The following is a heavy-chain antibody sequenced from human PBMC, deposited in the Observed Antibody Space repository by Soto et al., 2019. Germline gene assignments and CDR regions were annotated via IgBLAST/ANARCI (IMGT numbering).Heavy chain of an antibody. CDR3: ARRCGSAIDY. CDR2: IYYSGST. D-gene: IGHD2-21*01. J-gene: IGHJ4*02. Sequence: QVQLQESGPGLVKPSETLSLTCTVSGGTISSWYCSWIRLPPGKGLEWIGYIYYSGSTNCNPSLKSRVTISVDTSENQFSLKLSSVTAADTAVYFCARRCGSAIDYWGRGTLVTVSS. V-gene: IGHV4-59*08. CDR1: GGTISSWY.